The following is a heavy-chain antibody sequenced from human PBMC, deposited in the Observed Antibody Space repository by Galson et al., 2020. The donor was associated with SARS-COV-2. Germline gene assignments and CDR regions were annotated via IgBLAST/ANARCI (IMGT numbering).Heavy chain of an antibody. D-gene: IGHD1-26*01. V-gene: IGHV4-39*01. Sequence: QASETLSLTCSVSGGSISTTSYYWGWIRQPPGKGLHWIGSIFYSGSTYYNPSLNSRLTISVDTSKNQFSLRLSSVTAADTAVYYCARQNRIMGAYYGPFDIWGQGTMVTVSS. CDR1: GGSISTTSYY. CDR3: ARQNRIMGAYYGPFDI. J-gene: IGHJ3*02. CDR2: IFYSGST.